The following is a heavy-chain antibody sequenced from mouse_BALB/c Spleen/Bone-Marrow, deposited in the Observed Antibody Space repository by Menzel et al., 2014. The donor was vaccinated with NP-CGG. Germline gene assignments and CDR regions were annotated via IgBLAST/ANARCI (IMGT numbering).Heavy chain of an antibody. CDR1: GYTFTDYT. CDR3: ASPIYYGNYEGFAY. D-gene: IGHD2-1*01. CDR2: ISTYSGNT. V-gene: IGHV1-67*01. J-gene: IGHJ3*01. Sequence: QVQLQHPGPELVRPGVSVKISCKGSGYTFTDYTMHWVKQSHAKSLEWIGVISTYSGNTNYNQKFKGKATMTVDESSSTAYTELARLTSEDSAIYYCASPIYYGNYEGFAYWGQGTLVTVSA.